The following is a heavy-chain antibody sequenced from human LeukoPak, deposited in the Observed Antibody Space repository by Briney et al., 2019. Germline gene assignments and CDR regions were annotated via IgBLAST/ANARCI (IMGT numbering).Heavy chain of an antibody. CDR1: GFTFTNAW. CDR3: ARGGGLDV. V-gene: IGHV3-7*03. J-gene: IGHJ6*02. CDR2: INHNGNVN. D-gene: IGHD3-16*01. Sequence: GGSLRLSCKASGFTFTNAWMNWVRQAPGKGLEWVASINHNGNVNYYVDSVKGRFTVSRDNAKNSLYLQMSNLRAEDTAVYFCARGGGLDVWGQGATVTVSS.